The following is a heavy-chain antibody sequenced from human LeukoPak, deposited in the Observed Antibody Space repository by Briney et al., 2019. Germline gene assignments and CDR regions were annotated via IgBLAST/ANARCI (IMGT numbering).Heavy chain of an antibody. CDR3: AKGYELFDY. D-gene: IGHD5-12*01. CDR1: GFTSSDYY. V-gene: IGHV3-11*06. Sequence: PGGSLRLSCAASGFTSSDYYMSWIRQAPGKGLEWVSYISSSSSYTNYADSVRGRFTISRDNAKNSLYLQMNSLRAEDTAVYYCAKGYELFDYWGQGTLVTVSS. J-gene: IGHJ4*02. CDR2: ISSSSSYT.